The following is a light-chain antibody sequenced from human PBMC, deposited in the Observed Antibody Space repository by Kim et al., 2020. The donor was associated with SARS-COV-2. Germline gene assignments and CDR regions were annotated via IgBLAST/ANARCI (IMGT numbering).Light chain of an antibody. Sequence: IVMTQSPDSLVVSLGERATINCKSSQSVLYSSNNKNYLAWYQQKPGQPPRLLIYWASTRESGVPDRFSGSGSGTDFALTISSLQAEDVAAYYCQQYYSTPLTFGGGTKLEI. CDR2: WAS. V-gene: IGKV4-1*01. CDR3: QQYYSTPLT. J-gene: IGKJ4*01. CDR1: QSVLYSSNNKNY.